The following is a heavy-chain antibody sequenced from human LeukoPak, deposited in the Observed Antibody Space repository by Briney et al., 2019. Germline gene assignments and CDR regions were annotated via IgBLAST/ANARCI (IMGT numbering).Heavy chain of an antibody. CDR1: GFTFSSSA. J-gene: IGHJ4*02. CDR2: ISNNGGYT. D-gene: IGHD2-15*01. CDR3: AKQLGYCSNGSCYFPY. V-gene: IGHV3-23*01. Sequence: GGSLRLSCAASGFTFSSSAMSWVRQAPGKGLEWVSAISNNGGYTYYADSVQGRFTISRDNSKSTLCLQMNSLRAEDTAVYYCAKQLGYCSNGSCYFPYWGQGTLVTVPS.